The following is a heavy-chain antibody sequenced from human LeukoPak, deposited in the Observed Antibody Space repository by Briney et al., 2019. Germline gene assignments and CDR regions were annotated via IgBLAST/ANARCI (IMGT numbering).Heavy chain of an antibody. CDR2: INQSGGEM. D-gene: IGHD3-22*01. CDR3: ARDQGSMIVVRMTNWYFDL. CDR1: GFIFSSYG. V-gene: IGHV3-7*01. J-gene: IGHJ2*01. Sequence: GGSLRLSCAASGFIFSSYGMSWVRQAPGKGLEWLSTINQSGGEMYYVDSVRGRFTISRDNGKNSVYLQINSLRADDTAVYYCARDQGSMIVVRMTNWYFDLWGRGTLVTVSS.